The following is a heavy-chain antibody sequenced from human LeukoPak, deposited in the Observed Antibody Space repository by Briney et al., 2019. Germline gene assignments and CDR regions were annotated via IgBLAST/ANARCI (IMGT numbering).Heavy chain of an antibody. V-gene: IGHV3-30*02. Sequence: GGSLRLSCAASGFSFSSFGMHWVRQAPGKGLEWMAFIRFDGGNKYYADSVKGRFTISRDNSKNTVFLHLYSLRVEDTAVYYCAKSGEGGLYDCVWGSDRSIPYYFDYWGQGTLVTVSS. CDR2: IRFDGGNK. CDR3: AKSGEGGLYDCVWGSDRSIPYYFDY. D-gene: IGHD3-16*02. J-gene: IGHJ4*02. CDR1: GFSFSSFG.